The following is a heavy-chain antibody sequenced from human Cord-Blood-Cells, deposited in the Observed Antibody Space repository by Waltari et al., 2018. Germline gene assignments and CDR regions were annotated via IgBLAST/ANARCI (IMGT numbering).Heavy chain of an antibody. CDR2: IIPILGIA. CDR3: ARDVGYYYGSGSYWYFDL. J-gene: IGHJ2*01. V-gene: IGHV1-69*04. CDR1: GGTLSSYA. D-gene: IGHD3-10*01. Sequence: QVQLVQSGAEVKKPGSSVKVSCKASGGTLSSYAISWVRRAPGHGFEWMGGIIPILGIANYAQKFQGRVTITADESTSTAYMELSSLRSEDTAVYYCARDVGYYYGSGSYWYFDLWGRGTLVTVSS.